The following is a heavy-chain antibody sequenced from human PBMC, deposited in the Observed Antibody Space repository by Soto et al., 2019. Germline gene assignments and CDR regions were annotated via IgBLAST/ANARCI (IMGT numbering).Heavy chain of an antibody. D-gene: IGHD3-16*01. V-gene: IGHV1-69*02. CDR1: GGTFSSYT. CDR3: PRGWGPDDY. Sequence: QVQLVQSGAEVKKPGSSVKVSCKASGGTFSSYTISWVRQAPGQGLEWMGRIIPILGIANYAQKFQGRVTITADKATSTADMELSSLRSEDTAVYYCPRGWGPDDYWGQGTLVTVSS. J-gene: IGHJ4*02. CDR2: IIPILGIA.